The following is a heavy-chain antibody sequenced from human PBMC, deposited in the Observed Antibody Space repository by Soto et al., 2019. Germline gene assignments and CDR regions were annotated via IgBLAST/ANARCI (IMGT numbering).Heavy chain of an antibody. Sequence: EVQLVETGGGLIQPGGSLRLSCAASGFTVSNNYMSWVRQAPGKGLEWVSLIYSGGSTFYADSVKGRFTISRDNSKNTLFLQMNSLRAEDTAVYFCAAGTFLGPWQYWGQGTLVTVSS. D-gene: IGHD3-10*01. J-gene: IGHJ4*02. CDR1: GFTVSNNY. CDR3: AAGTFLGPWQY. V-gene: IGHV3-53*02. CDR2: IYSGGST.